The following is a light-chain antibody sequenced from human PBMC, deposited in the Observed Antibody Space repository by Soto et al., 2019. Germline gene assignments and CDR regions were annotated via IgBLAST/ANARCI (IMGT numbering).Light chain of an antibody. V-gene: IGLV2-14*01. J-gene: IGLJ2*01. CDR3: SSYTSSSTVV. Sequence: QSALTQPASVSGSPGQSITISCTGTSSDVGAYNYVSWYQQHPGKAPKLMIFDVSSRPSGVSTRFSASKSGNTASLTISGLQDEDEADYYCSSYTSSSTVVFGGGTKLTVL. CDR2: DVS. CDR1: SSDVGAYNY.